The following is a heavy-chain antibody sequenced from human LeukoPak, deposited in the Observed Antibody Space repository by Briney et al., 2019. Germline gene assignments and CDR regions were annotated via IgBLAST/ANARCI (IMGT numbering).Heavy chain of an antibody. V-gene: IGHV1-18*04. Sequence: ASVKVSCKASGSTFTSYGISWVRQAPGQGLEWMGWISAYNGNTNYAQKLQGRVTMTTDTSTSTAYMELRSLRSDDTAVYYCARGLPGGSTSCFFDYWGQGTLVTVSS. CDR3: ARGLPGGSTSCFFDY. D-gene: IGHD2-2*01. J-gene: IGHJ4*02. CDR2: ISAYNGNT. CDR1: GSTFTSYG.